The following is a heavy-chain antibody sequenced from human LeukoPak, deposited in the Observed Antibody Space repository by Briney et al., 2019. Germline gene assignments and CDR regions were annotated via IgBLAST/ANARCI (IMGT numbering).Heavy chain of an antibody. J-gene: IGHJ6*02. D-gene: IGHD3-10*01. CDR1: GYTFTSYG. CDR2: ISAYNGDT. V-gene: IGHV1-18*01. CDR3: ARVADYYGSGSSYYYYYGMDV. Sequence: ASVKVSCKASGYTFTSYGISWVRQAPGQGLEWMGWISAYNGDTNYAQKLQGRVTMTTDTSTSTAYMELRSLRSDDTAVHYCARVADYYGSGSSYYYYYGMDVWGQGTTVTVSS.